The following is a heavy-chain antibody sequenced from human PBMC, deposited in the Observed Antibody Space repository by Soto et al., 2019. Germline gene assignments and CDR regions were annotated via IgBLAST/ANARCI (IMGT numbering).Heavy chain of an antibody. V-gene: IGHV3-74*01. D-gene: IGHD3-10*01. CDR1: GFTFSSYW. Sequence: GGSLRLSCAASGFTFSSYWMHWVRQAPGKGLVWVSRINSDGSSTSYADSVKGRFTISRDNAKNTLYLQMNSLRAEDTAVYYCARDPSYYYGSGSYYRDYYYFMDVWGKGTTVTVSS. J-gene: IGHJ6*03. CDR3: ARDPSYYYGSGSYYRDYYYFMDV. CDR2: INSDGSST.